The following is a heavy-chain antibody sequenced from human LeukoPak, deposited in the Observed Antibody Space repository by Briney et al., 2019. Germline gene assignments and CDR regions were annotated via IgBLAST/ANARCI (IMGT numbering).Heavy chain of an antibody. V-gene: IGHV1-46*01. D-gene: IGHD4-11*01. J-gene: IGHJ5*02. CDR1: GYTFTSYY. CDR3: ARRGGNYVRSNWFDP. CDR2: INPSGGST. Sequence: ASVKVTCKASGYTFTSYYMHWVRQAPGQGLEWMGIINPSGGSTSYAQKFQGRVTMTRDTSTSTVYMELSSLRSEDTAVYYCARRGGNYVRSNWFDPWGQGTLVIVSS.